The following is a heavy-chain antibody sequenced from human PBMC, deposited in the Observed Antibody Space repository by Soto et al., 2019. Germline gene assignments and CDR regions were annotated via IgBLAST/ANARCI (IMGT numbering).Heavy chain of an antibody. Sequence: QVQLVESGGGVVQPGRSLRLSCAASGFTFSSYAMHWVRQAPGKGLEWVAVISYDGSNKYYADSVKGRFTISRDNSKNTLYLQMNSLRAEDTAVYYCARDDYGDYHPGPYWGQGTLVTVSS. J-gene: IGHJ4*02. D-gene: IGHD4-17*01. CDR2: ISYDGSNK. V-gene: IGHV3-30-3*01. CDR3: ARDDYGDYHPGPY. CDR1: GFTFSSYA.